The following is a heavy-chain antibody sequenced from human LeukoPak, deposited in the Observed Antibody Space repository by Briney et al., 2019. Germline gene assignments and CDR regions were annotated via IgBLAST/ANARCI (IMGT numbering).Heavy chain of an antibody. CDR3: AREDYGEQNFDY. CDR2: IDHSGST. J-gene: IGHJ4*02. Sequence: PSETLSLTCAVYGGSFSGYYWSWIRQPPGKGLEWIGEIDHSGSTNYNPSLKGRVTISVDTTKNQFSLKLSSVTAADTAVYYCAREDYGEQNFDYWGQGTLVTVSS. CDR1: GGSFSGYY. V-gene: IGHV4-34*01. D-gene: IGHD4-17*01.